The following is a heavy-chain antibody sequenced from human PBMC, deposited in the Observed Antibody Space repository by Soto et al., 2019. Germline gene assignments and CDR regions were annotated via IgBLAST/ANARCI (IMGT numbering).Heavy chain of an antibody. CDR2: IIPILGIA. V-gene: IGHV1-69*02. CDR1: GGTFSSYT. Sequence: EASVKVSCKASGGTFSSYTISWVRQAPGQGLEWMGRIIPILGIANYAQKFQGRVTITADKSTSTAYMELSSLRSEDTAVYYCARAYGDYPYAFDIWGQGTMVTVSS. CDR3: ARAYGDYPYAFDI. D-gene: IGHD4-17*01. J-gene: IGHJ3*02.